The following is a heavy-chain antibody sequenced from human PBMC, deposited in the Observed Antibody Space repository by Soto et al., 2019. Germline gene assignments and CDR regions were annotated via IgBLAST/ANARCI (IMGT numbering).Heavy chain of an antibody. CDR1: GFTFSNHG. J-gene: IGHJ4*02. D-gene: IGHD2-15*01. Sequence: QVQSVESGGGVVQPGTSLRLSCAVSGFTFSNHGMHWVRQAPGKGLEWVAFISYDGRNKDYVDSLKGRFTISRDNFKNSLFLQMNTLTADDTAVYYCARDRGWSRSHYFDSWGQGTLVTGSS. CDR3: ARDRGWSRSHYFDS. CDR2: ISYDGRNK. V-gene: IGHV3-33*01.